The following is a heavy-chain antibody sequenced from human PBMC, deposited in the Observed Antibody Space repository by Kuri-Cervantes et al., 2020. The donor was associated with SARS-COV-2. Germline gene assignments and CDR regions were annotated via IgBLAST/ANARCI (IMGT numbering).Heavy chain of an antibody. J-gene: IGHJ3*02. V-gene: IGHV1-69*13. D-gene: IGHD6-6*01. CDR2: IIPIFGTA. CDR1: GYTFTSYD. CDR3: ARDAIAARPVDAFDI. Sequence: SVKVSCKASGYTFTSYDINWVRQATGQGLEWMGGIIPIFGTANYAQNFQGRVTITADESTSTAYMELSSLRSDDTAVYYCARDAIAARPVDAFDIWGQGTMVTVSS.